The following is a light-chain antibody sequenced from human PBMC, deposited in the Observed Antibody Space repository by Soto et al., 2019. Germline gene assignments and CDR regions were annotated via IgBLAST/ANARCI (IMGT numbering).Light chain of an antibody. CDR2: DNN. Sequence: VLTQSPSVSGAPGQRVTLSCTGSSSNIGAGYDVHWYQQLPGAAPKLLIYDNNNRPSGVPDRFSGSKSGASASLAITGLQAEDEADYYCQSYDTRLSGYVFGTGTKVT. CDR1: SSNIGAGYD. J-gene: IGLJ1*01. CDR3: QSYDTRLSGYV. V-gene: IGLV1-40*01.